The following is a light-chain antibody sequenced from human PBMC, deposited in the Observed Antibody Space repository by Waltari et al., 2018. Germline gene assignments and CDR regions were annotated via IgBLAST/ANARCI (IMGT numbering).Light chain of an antibody. J-gene: IGLJ2*01. CDR3: AAWDDSLSGLV. CDR1: CSNIGSKY. Sequence: QSVLTQPPSASGTRRQRVPISFSGSCSNIGSKYVCWYPQLPGTAPKLLNYKNNQPPSGVPDRFSGSKSGTSASLAISGLRSEDEADYYCAAWDDSLSGLVFGGGTKLTVL. CDR2: KNN. V-gene: IGLV1-47*01.